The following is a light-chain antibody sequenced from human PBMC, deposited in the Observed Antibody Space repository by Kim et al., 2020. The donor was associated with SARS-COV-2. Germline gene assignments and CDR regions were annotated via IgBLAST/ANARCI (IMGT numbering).Light chain of an antibody. CDR2: DVS. CDR1: SSGVGGYNY. CDR3: SSYTSSSTWV. J-gene: IGLJ3*02. Sequence: GQSITSPCTGTSSGVGGYNYGSWYQQHPGKAPKVIIYDVSKRPSGVSNRFSGSKSGNTASLTISGLQAEDEADYYCSSYTSSSTWVFGGGTQLTVL. V-gene: IGLV2-14*04.